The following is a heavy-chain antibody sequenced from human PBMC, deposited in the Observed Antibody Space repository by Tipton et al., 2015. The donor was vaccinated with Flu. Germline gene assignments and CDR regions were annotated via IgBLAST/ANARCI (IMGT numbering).Heavy chain of an antibody. J-gene: IGHJ6*02. Sequence: SLRLSCAASGFTFSSYAMSWVRQAPGKGLEWVSAISGSGGSTYYADSVKGRFTISRVNSKNTLYLQMNSLRAEDTAVYYCAKDTAAAGYYYYYGMDVWGQGTTVTVSS. CDR3: AKDTAAAGYYYYYGMDV. V-gene: IGHV3-23*01. CDR1: GFTFSSYA. CDR2: ISGSGGST. D-gene: IGHD6-13*01.